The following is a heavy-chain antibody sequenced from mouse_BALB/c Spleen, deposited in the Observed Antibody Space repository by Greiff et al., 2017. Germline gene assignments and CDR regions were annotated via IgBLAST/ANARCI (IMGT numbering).Heavy chain of an antibody. D-gene: IGHD2-1*01. V-gene: IGHV5-4*02. J-gene: IGHJ4*01. CDR2: ISDGGSYT. CDR3: ARDFGNPGAMDY. CDR1: GFTFSDYY. Sequence: EVMLVESGGGLVKPGGSLKLSCAASGFTFSDYYMYWVRQTPEKRLEWVATISDGGSYTYYPDSVKGRFTISRDNAKNNLYLQMSSLKSEDTAMYYCARDFGNPGAMDYWGQGTSVTVSS.